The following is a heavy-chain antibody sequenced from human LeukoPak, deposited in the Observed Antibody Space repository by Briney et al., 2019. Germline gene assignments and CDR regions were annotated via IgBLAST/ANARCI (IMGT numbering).Heavy chain of an antibody. V-gene: IGHV3-7*03. CDR2: IKQDGSEK. Sequence: GGSLRLSCAASRFTFSSYWMSWVRQAPGKGLEWVANIKQDGSEKYYVDSVKGRFTISRDNAKNSLYLQMNSLRAEDTALYYCAKGYSYGYFDYWGQGTLVTVSS. J-gene: IGHJ4*02. CDR1: RFTFSSYW. CDR3: AKGYSYGYFDY. D-gene: IGHD5-18*01.